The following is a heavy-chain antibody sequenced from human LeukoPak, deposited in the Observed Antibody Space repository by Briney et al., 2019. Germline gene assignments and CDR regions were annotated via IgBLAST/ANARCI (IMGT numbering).Heavy chain of an antibody. V-gene: IGHV4-30-2*01. CDR2: IYHSGST. CDR1: GGSISSGGYS. D-gene: IGHD3-16*02. Sequence: TSETLSLTCAVSGGSISSGGYSWSWIRQPPGKGLEWIGYIYHSGSTYYNPSLKSRVTISVDRSKNQFSLKLSSVTAADTAVYYCARGVQYYDYVWGSYRYYFDYWGQGTLVTVS. CDR3: ARGVQYYDYVWGSYRYYFDY. J-gene: IGHJ4*02.